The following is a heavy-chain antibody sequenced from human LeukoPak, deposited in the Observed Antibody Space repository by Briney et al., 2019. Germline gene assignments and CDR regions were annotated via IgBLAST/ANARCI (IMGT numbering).Heavy chain of an antibody. CDR1: GFTFDDYA. Sequence: PGRSLRLSCAASGFTFDDYAMHWVRQAPGKGLEWVSGISWNSGSIGYADSVKGRFTISRDNAKNFLYLQMNSLRAEDTALYYCAKDGEMATTRPYYFDYWGQGTLVTVSS. CDR2: ISWNSGSI. D-gene: IGHD5-24*01. CDR3: AKDGEMATTRPYYFDY. J-gene: IGHJ4*02. V-gene: IGHV3-9*01.